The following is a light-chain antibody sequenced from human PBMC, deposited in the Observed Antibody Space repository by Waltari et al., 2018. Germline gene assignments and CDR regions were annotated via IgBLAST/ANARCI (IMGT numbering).Light chain of an antibody. V-gene: IGLV1-47*01. CDR3: AAWDDSLSGLV. CDR2: KNN. CDR1: SPNTGSNF. Sequence: QPVLPRPPPASGPPGQKVTISCIGSSPNTGSNFVYWFQKLPGTPPKLPIFKNNQRPSGVPDRFSDSKSGTSASLAINGLRSEDEADYYCAAWDDSLSGLVLGGGTKVTVL. J-gene: IGLJ3*02.